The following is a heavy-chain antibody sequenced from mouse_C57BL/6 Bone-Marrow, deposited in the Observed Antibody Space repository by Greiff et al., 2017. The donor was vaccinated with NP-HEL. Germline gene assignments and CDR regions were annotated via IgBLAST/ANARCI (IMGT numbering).Heavy chain of an antibody. J-gene: IGHJ1*03. V-gene: IGHV1-62-2*01. CDR1: GYTFTEYT. D-gene: IGHD1-1*01. CDR3: ARHEWAYYYGSSYRYFDV. Sequence: QVQLQQSGAELVKPGASVKLSCKASGYTFTEYTIHWVKQRSGQGLEWIGWFYPGSGSIKYNEKFKDKATLTADKSSSTVYMGLSRLTSEDSAVYFCARHEWAYYYGSSYRYFDVWGTGTTVTVSS. CDR2: FYPGSGSI.